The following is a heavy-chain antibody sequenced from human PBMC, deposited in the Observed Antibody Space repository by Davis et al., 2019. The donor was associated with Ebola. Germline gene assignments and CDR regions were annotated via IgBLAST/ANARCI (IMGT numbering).Heavy chain of an antibody. CDR1: GFTFSSYA. Sequence: PGGSLRLSCAASGFTFSSYAMSWVRQAPGKGLEWVSAISGSGGSTYYADSVKGRFTISRDNSKNTLYLQMNSLRAEDTAAYYCAKILNEALYYYYGMDVWGQGTTVTVSS. D-gene: IGHD2-8*01. J-gene: IGHJ6*02. CDR2: ISGSGGST. CDR3: AKILNEALYYYYGMDV. V-gene: IGHV3-23*01.